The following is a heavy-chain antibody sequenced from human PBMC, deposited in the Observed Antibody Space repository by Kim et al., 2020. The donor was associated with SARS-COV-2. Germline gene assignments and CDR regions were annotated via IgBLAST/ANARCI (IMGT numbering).Heavy chain of an antibody. CDR2: N. V-gene: IGHV6-1*01. D-gene: IGHD1-1*01. Sequence: NDEAPSVKSRITTTPDTSKNQSSLQLNSVTPEDTAVYYCTKVVELGRGFHYWGQGTLVTVSS. J-gene: IGHJ4*02. CDR3: TKVVELGRGFHY.